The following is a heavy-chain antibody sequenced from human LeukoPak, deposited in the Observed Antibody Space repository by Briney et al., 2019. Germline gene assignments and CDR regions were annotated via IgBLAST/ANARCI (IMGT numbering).Heavy chain of an antibody. CDR2: VNPSDGST. J-gene: IGHJ6*03. D-gene: IGHD3-22*01. V-gene: IGHV1-46*01. CDR3: ARDYGSSSGFLSGLYQYYMDV. Sequence: ASVKVSCKASGYTFTSYYIHWVRQAPGQGLEWMGIVNPSDGSTSYAQKFQGRVTMTRDTSTSTVYMELSSLRSEDTAVYYCARDYGSSSGFLSGLYQYYMDVWGKGTTVTISS. CDR1: GYTFTSYY.